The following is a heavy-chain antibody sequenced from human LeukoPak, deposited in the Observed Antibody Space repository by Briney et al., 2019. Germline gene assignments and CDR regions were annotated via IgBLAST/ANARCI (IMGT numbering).Heavy chain of an antibody. D-gene: IGHD7-27*01. J-gene: IGHJ4*02. CDR1: GFTFSSYA. CDR2: ISYDGSNK. Sequence: GGSLRLSCAASGFTFSSYAMHWVRQAPGKGLEWVAVISYDGSNKYYADSVKGRFTISRDTSKNTVYLQMNSLRVEDTAVYYCARGDWGMYYFDYWGQGTLVTVSS. CDR3: ARGDWGMYYFDY. V-gene: IGHV3-30-3*01.